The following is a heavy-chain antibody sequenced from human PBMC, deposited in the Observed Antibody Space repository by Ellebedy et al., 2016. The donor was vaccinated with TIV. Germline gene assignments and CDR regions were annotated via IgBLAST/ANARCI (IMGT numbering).Heavy chain of an antibody. J-gene: IGHJ6*02. V-gene: IGHV3-48*03. D-gene: IGHD2-15*01. CDR2: ISSSGSTI. Sequence: GESLKISCAASGFTLSSYEMNWVRQAPGKGLEWVTYISSSGSTIYNADSVKGRFTVSRDNAKNSLDLQMNSLRAEDTARYYCARINGIGGMDVWGQGTTVTVSS. CDR1: GFTLSSYE. CDR3: ARINGIGGMDV.